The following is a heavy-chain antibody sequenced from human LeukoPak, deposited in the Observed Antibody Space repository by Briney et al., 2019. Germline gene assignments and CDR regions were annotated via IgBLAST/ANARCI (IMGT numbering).Heavy chain of an antibody. CDR2: IGTAGDT. CDR1: GFTFSSYD. CDR3: ARVSDTAMGDYFDY. V-gene: IGHV3-13*01. Sequence: GGSLRLSCAASGFTFSSYDMHWVRQATGKGLEWVSAIGTAGDTYYPGSVKGRFTISRENAKNSLYLQMNSLRAGDTAVYYCARVSDTAMGDYFDYWGQGTLVTVSS. D-gene: IGHD5-18*01. J-gene: IGHJ4*02.